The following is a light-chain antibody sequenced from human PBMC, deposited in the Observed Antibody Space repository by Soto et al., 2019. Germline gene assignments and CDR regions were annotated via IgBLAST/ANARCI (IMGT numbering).Light chain of an antibody. CDR1: QSISSY. CDR3: EQSYSTPCR. CDR2: AGS. Sequence: DIQVTQSPTSLSASVGYTLTITCRASQSISSYLNWDQQRPGRAPKLLIYAGSSVQSGVPSRFSGSGSGTDFTLTISSLQPEDFATSSCEQSYSTPCRFRRGTK. J-gene: IGKJ4*02. V-gene: IGKV1-39*01.